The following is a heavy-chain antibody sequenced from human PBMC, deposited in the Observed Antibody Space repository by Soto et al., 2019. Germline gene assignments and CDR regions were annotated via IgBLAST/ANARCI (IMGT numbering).Heavy chain of an antibody. D-gene: IGHD3-3*01. CDR3: ARGATIFGVAAYSYYEMEV. CDR2: IVPAFGTP. CDR1: GGTFSNYA. Sequence: QVQLVQSGAEVKKPGSSVKVSCRASGGTFSNYAISWVRQAPGQGHEWMGGIVPAFGTPNYAQNLQGRITIIADDSTTTVYMDLSSLRSEDTAVYYCARGATIFGVAAYSYYEMEVWGQGTTVTVSS. J-gene: IGHJ6*02. V-gene: IGHV1-69*01.